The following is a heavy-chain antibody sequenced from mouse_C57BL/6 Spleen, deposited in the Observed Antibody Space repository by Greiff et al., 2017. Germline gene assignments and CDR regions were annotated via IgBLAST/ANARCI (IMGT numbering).Heavy chain of an antibody. CDR2: ISSGSSTI. CDR1: GFTFSDYG. V-gene: IGHV5-17*01. J-gene: IGHJ2*01. Sequence: EVQRVESGGGLVKPGGSLKLSCAASGFTFSDYGMHWVRQAPEKGLEWVAYISSGSSTIYYADTVKGRFTISRDNAKNTLFLQMTSLRSEDTAMYYCARPLYYGNYPFDYWGQGTTLTVSS. D-gene: IGHD2-1*01. CDR3: ARPLYYGNYPFDY.